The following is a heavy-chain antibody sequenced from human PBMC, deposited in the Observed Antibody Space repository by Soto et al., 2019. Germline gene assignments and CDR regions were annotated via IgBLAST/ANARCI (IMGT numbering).Heavy chain of an antibody. D-gene: IGHD3-22*01. CDR3: ARGPRRGAMIVVVTGRIDD. CDR2: INPSGGST. CDR1: GYTFTSYY. J-gene: IGHJ4*02. Sequence: ASVKVSCKASGYTFTSYYMHWVRQAPGQGLEWMGIINPSGGSTSYAQKFQGRVTMTRDTSTSTVYMELSSLRSEDTAVYYCARGPRRGAMIVVVTGRIDDWGQGTLVTVSS. V-gene: IGHV1-46*01.